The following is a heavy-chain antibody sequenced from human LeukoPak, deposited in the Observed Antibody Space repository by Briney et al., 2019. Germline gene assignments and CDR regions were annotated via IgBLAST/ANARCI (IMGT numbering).Heavy chain of an antibody. J-gene: IGHJ5*02. D-gene: IGHD3-22*01. V-gene: IGHV4-34*01. CDR3: ARGIRITMIVVVITTFAESAWFDP. CDR1: GGSFSGYY. Sequence: PSETLSLTCAVYGGSFSGYYWSWIRQPPGKGLEWIGEINHSGSTNYNPSLKSRATISVDTSKNQFSLKLSSVTAADTAVYYCARGIRITMIVVVITTFAESAWFDPWGQGTLVTVSS. CDR2: INHSGST.